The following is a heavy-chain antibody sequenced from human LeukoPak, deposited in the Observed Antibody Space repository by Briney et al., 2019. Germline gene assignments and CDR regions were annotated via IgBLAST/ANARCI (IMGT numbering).Heavy chain of an antibody. CDR1: GGSISSGSYC. Sequence: SQTLSLACTVSGGSISSGSYCWSWIRQPAGKGLEWIGRIYTSGSTSYNPSLKSRVTILVDTSKNQFSLKLSSVTAADTAVYYCASTEWELKAFDIWGQGTMVTVSS. D-gene: IGHD1-26*01. V-gene: IGHV4-61*02. J-gene: IGHJ3*02. CDR2: IYTSGST. CDR3: ASTEWELKAFDI.